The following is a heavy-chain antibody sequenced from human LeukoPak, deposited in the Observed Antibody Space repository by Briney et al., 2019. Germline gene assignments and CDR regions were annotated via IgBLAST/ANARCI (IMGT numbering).Heavy chain of an antibody. CDR1: GFTFSSYW. Sequence: PGGSLRLSCAASGFTFSSYWMSWVCQAPGKGLEWVANIKQDGSEEVYVDSLKGRFTISRDNAKNSLFLQMNTLRAEDTAVYYCARDPYSSTWSYGMDVWGQGTTVTVSS. CDR3: ARDPYSSTWSYGMDV. D-gene: IGHD6-6*01. CDR2: IKQDGSEE. V-gene: IGHV3-7*05. J-gene: IGHJ6*02.